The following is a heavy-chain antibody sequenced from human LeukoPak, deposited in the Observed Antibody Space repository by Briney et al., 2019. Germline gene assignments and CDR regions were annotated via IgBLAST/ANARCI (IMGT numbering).Heavy chain of an antibody. CDR1: GFTFSDYY. D-gene: IGHD4-17*01. J-gene: IGHJ4*02. Sequence: PGGSLRLSGAASGFTFSDYYMSWIRQAPGKGLEWVSYISSSGSTTYYADSVKGRFTISRDNAKNSLYLQMNSLRAEDTAVYYCARVRLVKIQLRLTSLYFDYWGQGTLVTVSS. CDR2: ISSSGSTT. V-gene: IGHV3-11*04. CDR3: ARVRLVKIQLRLTSLYFDY.